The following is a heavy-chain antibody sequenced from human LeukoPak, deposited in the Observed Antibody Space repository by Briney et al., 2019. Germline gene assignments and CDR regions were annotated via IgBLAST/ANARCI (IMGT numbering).Heavy chain of an antibody. V-gene: IGHV3-53*01. D-gene: IGHD1-14*01. CDR2: VYSAGTT. Sequence: GGSLRLSCTASGFTVSRNYMSWVRQPPGKGLEWVSVVYSAGTTFYADSVKGRFTVSRDNSRNTLDLQMSSLRAEDTAVYYCTVLPEGGWGQGTTVTVSS. CDR3: TVLPEGG. J-gene: IGHJ6*02. CDR1: GFTVSRNY.